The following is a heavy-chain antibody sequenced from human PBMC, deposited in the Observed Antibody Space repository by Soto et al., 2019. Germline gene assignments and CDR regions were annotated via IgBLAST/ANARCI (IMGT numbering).Heavy chain of an antibody. CDR3: ARDKDGFGYSYGGGFDY. CDR1: GFTFSSYA. D-gene: IGHD5-18*01. Sequence: QVQLVESGGGVVQPGRSLRLSCAASGFTFSSYAMHWVRQAPGKGLEWVAVISYDGSNKYYADSVKGRFTISRDNSKNTLYLQMNGLRAEDTAVYYCARDKDGFGYSYGGGFDYWGQGTLVTVSS. J-gene: IGHJ4*02. V-gene: IGHV3-30-3*01. CDR2: ISYDGSNK.